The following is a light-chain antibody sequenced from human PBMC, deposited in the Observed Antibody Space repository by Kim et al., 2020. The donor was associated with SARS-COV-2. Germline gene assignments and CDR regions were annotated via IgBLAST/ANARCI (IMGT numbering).Light chain of an antibody. J-gene: IGLJ2*01. CDR2: KNN. Sequence: GQRVTISCSGSSSNIGGNYVYWYQQFPGTAPKLLIYKNNQRPSEVPDRFSGSKSGTSASLAISGLRSEDEADYYCAAWDDNLNIVLFGGGTKLTVL. V-gene: IGLV1-47*01. CDR1: SSNIGGNY. CDR3: AAWDDNLNIVL.